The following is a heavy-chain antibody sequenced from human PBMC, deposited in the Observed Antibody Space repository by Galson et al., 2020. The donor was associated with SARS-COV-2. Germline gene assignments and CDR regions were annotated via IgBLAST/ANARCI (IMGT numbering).Heavy chain of an antibody. CDR1: GGSISSGSYY. Sequence: SQTLSLTCTVSGGSISSGSYYWSWIRQPAGKGLEWIGRIYTSGSTNYNPSLKSRVTISVDMSKNQFSLKLSSVTAADTAVYYCARVTYDFWSKTTDYGMDVWGQGTTVTVSS. D-gene: IGHD3-3*01. J-gene: IGHJ6*02. V-gene: IGHV4-61*02. CDR2: IYTSGST. CDR3: ARVTYDFWSKTTDYGMDV.